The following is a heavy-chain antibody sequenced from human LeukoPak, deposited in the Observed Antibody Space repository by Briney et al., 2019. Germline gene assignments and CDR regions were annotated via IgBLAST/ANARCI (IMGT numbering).Heavy chain of an antibody. CDR1: GFTFSDYA. D-gene: IGHD3-10*01. CDR3: AKEVNPERSDMWFGELFDY. V-gene: IGHV3-30*18. Sequence: GGSLRLSCVGSGFTFSDYALHWVRRAPGKGLEWVAVISYDGSKDYYSDSVKGRFTISRANAKHTLYLQMDRLRPDDTAVYYCAKEVNPERSDMWFGELFDYWGQGSQVTVAS. CDR2: ISYDGSKD. J-gene: IGHJ4*02.